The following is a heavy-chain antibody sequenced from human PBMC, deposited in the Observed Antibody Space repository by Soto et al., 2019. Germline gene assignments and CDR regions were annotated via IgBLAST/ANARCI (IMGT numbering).Heavy chain of an antibody. D-gene: IGHD6-13*01. CDR3: ASSHAGAHITAAVH. J-gene: IGHJ4*02. CDR2: IYHSGST. Sequence: SETLSLTCAVSGGSISSSNWWSWVRQPPGKGLEWIGYIYHSGSTYYNPSLKSRVTISVDRSKNQFSLKLSSVTAADTAVYYCASSHAGAHITAAVHWGQGTLVTVSS. V-gene: IGHV4-4*02. CDR1: GGSISSSNW.